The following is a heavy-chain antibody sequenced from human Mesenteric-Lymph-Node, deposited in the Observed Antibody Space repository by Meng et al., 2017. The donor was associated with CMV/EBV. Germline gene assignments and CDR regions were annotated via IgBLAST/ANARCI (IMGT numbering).Heavy chain of an antibody. CDR1: GGSFSGYY. CDR3: ARGSSYDILTGYFDY. D-gene: IGHD3-9*01. Sequence: HVQLHQVGAGLLKPSGTLCVTCAVYGGSFSGYYWNWIRQSPEKGLEWIGEINHSGSTTYNPSFTSRIIISVDTSTNQISLNMSSVTAADTAVYYCARGSSYDILTGYFDYWGQGALVTVPS. J-gene: IGHJ4*02. CDR2: INHSGST. V-gene: IGHV4-34*01.